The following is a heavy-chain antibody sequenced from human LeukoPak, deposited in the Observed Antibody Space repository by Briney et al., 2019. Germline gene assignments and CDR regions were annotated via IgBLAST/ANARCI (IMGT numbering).Heavy chain of an antibody. CDR2: ISYDGSNK. Sequence: GGSLRLSCAASGFTFSSYAVHWVRQAPGKGLEWVAVISYDGSNKYYADSVKGRFTISRDNSKNTLYLQMNSLRAEDTAVYYCARDLGVWGAFDIWGQGTMVTVSS. V-gene: IGHV3-30-3*01. D-gene: IGHD6-13*01. CDR1: GFTFSSYA. CDR3: ARDLGVWGAFDI. J-gene: IGHJ3*02.